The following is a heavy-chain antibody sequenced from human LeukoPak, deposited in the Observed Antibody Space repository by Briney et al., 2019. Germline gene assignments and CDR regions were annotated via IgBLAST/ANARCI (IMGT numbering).Heavy chain of an antibody. CDR1: GFTFSSYW. Sequence: PGGSLRLSCAASGFTFSSYWMHWIRQAPGKGLVWVSRIHSDGSSTGYADSMKGRFTISRDNAKNTLYLQMNSLRAEDTAVYYCATGSGHAFDIWGQGTMVTVSS. CDR2: IHSDGSST. J-gene: IGHJ3*02. CDR3: ATGSGHAFDI. D-gene: IGHD2-15*01. V-gene: IGHV3-74*01.